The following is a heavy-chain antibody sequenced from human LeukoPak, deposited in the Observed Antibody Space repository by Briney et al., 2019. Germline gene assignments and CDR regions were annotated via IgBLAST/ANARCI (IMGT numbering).Heavy chain of an antibody. J-gene: IGHJ4*02. CDR1: GYTFTSYG. CDR2: ISAYNGNT. CDR3: ARRCYYDSSGYYQYYFDY. Sequence: ASVKVPCKASGYTFTSYGISWVRQAPGQGLEWMGWISAYNGNTNYAQKLQGRVTMTTDTSTSTAYMELRSLRSDDTAVYYCARRCYYDSSGYYQYYFDYWGQGTLVTVSS. D-gene: IGHD3-22*01. V-gene: IGHV1-18*01.